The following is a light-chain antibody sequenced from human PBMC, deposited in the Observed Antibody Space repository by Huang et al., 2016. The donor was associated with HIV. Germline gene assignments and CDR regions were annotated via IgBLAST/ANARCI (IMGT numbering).Light chain of an antibody. CDR3: QQYNGYSYT. V-gene: IGKV1-5*03. J-gene: IGKJ2*01. CDR2: KAS. CDR1: QTISSW. Sequence: DIQMTQSPSTLSASVGDRVSLTCRASQTISSWLAWYQQKPGKAPKLLIYKASSLESGVPSRFRGSGSGTEFTLTISSLQPDDFATYYCQQYNGYSYTFGQGTKLEIK.